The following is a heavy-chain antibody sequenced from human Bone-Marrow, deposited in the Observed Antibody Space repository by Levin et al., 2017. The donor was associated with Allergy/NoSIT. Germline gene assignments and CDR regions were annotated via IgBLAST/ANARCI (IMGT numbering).Heavy chain of an antibody. V-gene: IGHV3-15*01. CDR3: ATRPGDQWNPTLPATFDY. CDR1: GLTFNNAW. Sequence: GGSLRLSCAVSGLTFNNAWMNWVRQAPGKGLEWVGRIKSKADGGTTDYAALVKGRFTISTDDSTNTLYLQMNNLKGEDAALYYWATRPGDQWNPTLPATFDYWGRGTRVTVSA. J-gene: IGHJ4*02. D-gene: IGHD1-1*01. CDR2: IKSKADGGTT.